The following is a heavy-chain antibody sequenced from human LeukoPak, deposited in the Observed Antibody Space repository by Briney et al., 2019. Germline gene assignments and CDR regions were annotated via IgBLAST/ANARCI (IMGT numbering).Heavy chain of an antibody. J-gene: IGHJ3*02. Sequence: ASVKVSCKASGYTFTSYGISWVRQAPGQGLEWMGWISAYNGNTNYAQKLQGRVTMTIDTSTSTAYMELRSLRSDDTAVYYCARDLSTYYDFWSGYPDDAFDIWGQGTMVTVSS. CDR1: GYTFTSYG. V-gene: IGHV1-18*01. D-gene: IGHD3-3*01. CDR3: ARDLSTYYDFWSGYPDDAFDI. CDR2: ISAYNGNT.